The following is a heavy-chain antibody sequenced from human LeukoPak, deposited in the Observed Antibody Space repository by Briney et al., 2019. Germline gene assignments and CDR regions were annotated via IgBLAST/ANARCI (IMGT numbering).Heavy chain of an antibody. CDR3: ARHGTAAGRIFDY. J-gene: IGHJ4*02. V-gene: IGHV4-59*08. D-gene: IGHD6-13*01. Sequence: SGTLSLTCTVSGGSISSYYWSWIRQPPGKGLEWIGYIYYSGSTNYNPSLKSRVTISVDTSKNQFSLKLSFVTAADTAVYYCARHGTAAGRIFDYWGQGTLVTVSS. CDR1: GGSISSYY. CDR2: IYYSGST.